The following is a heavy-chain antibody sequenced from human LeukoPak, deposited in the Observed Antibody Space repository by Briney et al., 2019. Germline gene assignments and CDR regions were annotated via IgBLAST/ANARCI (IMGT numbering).Heavy chain of an antibody. Sequence: QPGGSLRLSCAASGFPFSSYAMNWVRQAPGKGLEWVSIIFGADKNTTYYADSVKGRFTVSRDNSKNTLDLQMTDLRPEDTAIYYCAKRNTMVRGGPCFDYWGQGILVAVSS. CDR3: AKRNTMVRGGPCFDY. CDR1: GFPFSSYA. CDR2: IFGADKNTT. V-gene: IGHV3-23*01. D-gene: IGHD3-10*01. J-gene: IGHJ4*02.